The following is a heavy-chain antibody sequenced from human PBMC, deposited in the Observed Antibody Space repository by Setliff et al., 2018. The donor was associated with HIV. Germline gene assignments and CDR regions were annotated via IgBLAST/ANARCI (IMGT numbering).Heavy chain of an antibody. CDR1: GFTFGSYA. Sequence: GGSLRLSCAGSGFTFGSYAMSWVRQAPGKGLEWVSIVYSGGSSTYYADSVKGRFTISRDDSKKTLYLQMNSLGVEDTAIYYCATRGIYSSSSLLFDYWGRGTLVTVSS. CDR2: VYSGGSST. CDR3: ATRGIYSSSSLLFDY. V-gene: IGHV3-23*03. J-gene: IGHJ4*02. D-gene: IGHD6-6*01.